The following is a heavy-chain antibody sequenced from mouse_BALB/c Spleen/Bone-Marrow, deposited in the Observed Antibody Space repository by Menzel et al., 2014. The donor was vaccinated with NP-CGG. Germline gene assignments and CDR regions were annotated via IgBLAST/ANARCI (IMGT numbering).Heavy chain of an antibody. CDR2: ISNGGGST. D-gene: IGHD2-1*01. CDR3: ARQIYFPYFDY. J-gene: IGHJ2*01. CDR1: GFTFSSYT. Sequence: EVNVVESGGGLVQPGGSLKLSCAASGFTFSSYTMSWVRQTPEKRLEWVAYISNGGGSTYYPDTVKGRFTISRDNAKNTLYLQMSSLKSEDTAMYYCARQIYFPYFDYWGRGTTLTVSS. V-gene: IGHV5-12-2*01.